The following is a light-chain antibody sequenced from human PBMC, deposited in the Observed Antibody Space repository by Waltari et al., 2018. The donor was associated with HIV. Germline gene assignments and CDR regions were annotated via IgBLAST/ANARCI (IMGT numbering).Light chain of an antibody. J-gene: IGKJ5*01. CDR3: QHRSNWPPIT. CDR1: QSVSDY. CDR2: DAN. Sequence: DIVLPQSRATLSLSPGERATLSFSASQSVSDYLAWYQKKPGQAPRLLIYDANNRATGIPARFSGSGSGTDFTLTISSLEPEEFAVYYCQHRSNWPPITFGQGTRLEIK. V-gene: IGKV3-11*01.